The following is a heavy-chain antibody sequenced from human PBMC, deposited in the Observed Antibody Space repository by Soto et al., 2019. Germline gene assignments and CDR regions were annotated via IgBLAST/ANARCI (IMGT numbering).Heavy chain of an antibody. CDR1: GFTFNDAW. V-gene: IGHV3-15*07. J-gene: IGHJ6*02. CDR3: ATDRNGPGSPYGMDV. CDR2: IKSGTDGGTR. D-gene: IGHD3-10*01. Sequence: GGSLRLSCAASGFTFNDAWMNWVRQAPGKGLEWVGRIKSGTDGGTRDYAAPVKGRFTISRDDSKNTLSLQMNSLKTEDTAVYYCATDRNGPGSPYGMDVWGQGTSVTVSS.